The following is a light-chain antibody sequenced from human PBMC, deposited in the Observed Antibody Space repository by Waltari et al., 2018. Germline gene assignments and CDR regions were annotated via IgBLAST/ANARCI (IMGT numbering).Light chain of an antibody. V-gene: IGKV1-39*01. Sequence: DIQMTQSPSSLSASVGDRVTITCRASQSISSYLNWYQQKPGKAPNLLIYAASSLQSGVPSRFRGSGSGTDFTLTINSLQPEDFATYYCQQSYSTPPYTFGQGTKLEMK. J-gene: IGKJ2*01. CDR1: QSISSY. CDR2: AAS. CDR3: QQSYSTPPYT.